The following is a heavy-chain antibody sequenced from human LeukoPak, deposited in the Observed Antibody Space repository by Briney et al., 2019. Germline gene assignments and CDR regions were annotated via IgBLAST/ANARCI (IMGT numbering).Heavy chain of an antibody. J-gene: IGHJ4*02. CDR1: GGTFSSYA. D-gene: IGHD5-18*01. CDR2: IIPIFGTA. CDR3: ARAGTAMSTLDY. V-gene: IGHV1-69*13. Sequence: SVKVSCKASGGTFSSYAISWVRQAPGQGLEWTGGIIPIFGTANYAQKFQGRVTITADESTSTAYMELSSLRSEDTAVYYCARAGTAMSTLDYWGQGTLVTVSS.